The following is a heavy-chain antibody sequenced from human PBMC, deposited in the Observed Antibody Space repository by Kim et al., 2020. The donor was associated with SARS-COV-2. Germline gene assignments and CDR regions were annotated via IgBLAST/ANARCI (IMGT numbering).Heavy chain of an antibody. CDR2: ISDESTYI. V-gene: IGHV3-21*01. Sequence: GGSLRLSCAASGFTFSRYDMNWVRQAPGKGLEWVASISDESTYIYYADSVRGRFTISRDLATNSLYLQMDSLRAEDTAVYYCARDSLPSSYCSGDSCYLYLGQGTLVTVSS. CDR3: ARDSLPSSYCSGDSCYLY. D-gene: IGHD2-15*01. CDR1: GFTFSRYD. J-gene: IGHJ4*02.